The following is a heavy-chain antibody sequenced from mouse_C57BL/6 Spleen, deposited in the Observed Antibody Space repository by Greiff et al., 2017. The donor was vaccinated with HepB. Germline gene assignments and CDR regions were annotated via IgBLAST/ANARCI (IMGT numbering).Heavy chain of an antibody. V-gene: IGHV5-15*01. Sequence: EVKVVESGGGLVQPGGSLKLSCAASGFTFSDYGMAWVRQAPRKGPEWVAFISNLAYSIYYADTVTGRFTISRENAKNTLYLEMSSLRSEDTAMYYCARLGCNWYFDVWGTGTTVTVSS. J-gene: IGHJ1*03. CDR3: ARLGCNWYFDV. CDR2: ISNLAYSI. CDR1: GFTFSDYG.